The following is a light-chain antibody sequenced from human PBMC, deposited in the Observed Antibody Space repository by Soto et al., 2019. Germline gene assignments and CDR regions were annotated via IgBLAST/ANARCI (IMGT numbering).Light chain of an antibody. CDR3: QQFNPPLT. CDR2: DAS. J-gene: IGKJ4*01. CDR1: QGINTA. V-gene: IGKV1-13*02. Sequence: AIQLTQSPSSLSASVGDRVTITCRASQGINTALAWYQQKPGKPPKLLIHDASTLESGVPSRFSGGGSGTDFILTIASLQPEDFATCYCQQFNPPLTFGGGTTLEI.